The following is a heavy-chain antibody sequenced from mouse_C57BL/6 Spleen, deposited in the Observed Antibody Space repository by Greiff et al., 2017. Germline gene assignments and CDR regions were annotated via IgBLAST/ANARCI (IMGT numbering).Heavy chain of an antibody. V-gene: IGHV5-4*01. CDR3: ARDNDGSFDY. Sequence: EVKLMESGGGLVKPGGSLKLSCAASGFTFSSYAMSWVRQTPEKRLEWVATISDGGSYTYYPDNVKGRFTISRDNAKNNLYLQMSHLKSEDTAMYYCARDNDGSFDYWGQGTTLTVSS. J-gene: IGHJ2*01. CDR1: GFTFSSYA. D-gene: IGHD2-3*01. CDR2: ISDGGSYT.